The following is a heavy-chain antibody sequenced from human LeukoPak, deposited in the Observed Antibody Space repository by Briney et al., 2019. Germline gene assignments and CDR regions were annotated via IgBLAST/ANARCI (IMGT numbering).Heavy chain of an antibody. CDR2: ITPRFGTA. CDR1: GYTFITYY. V-gene: IGHV1-69*13. Sequence: SVKVSCKASGYTFITYYIHWVRQAPGQGLEWMGAITPRFGTANYAQKFQGRVTITADESTSTAYMELSSLRSEDTAVYYCARWAGSYSSTWFPTPFDFWGQGTLVTVSS. D-gene: IGHD6-6*01. J-gene: IGHJ4*02. CDR3: ARWAGSYSSTWFPTPFDF.